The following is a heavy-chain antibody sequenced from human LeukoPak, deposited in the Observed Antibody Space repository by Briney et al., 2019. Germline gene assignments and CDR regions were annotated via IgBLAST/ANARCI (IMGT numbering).Heavy chain of an antibody. CDR2: ITGSGGT. CDR3: TKDPNGDYVGAFDM. J-gene: IGHJ3*02. CDR1: RLTFSNYA. V-gene: IGHV3-23*01. Sequence: QTGGSLRLSCAASRLTFSNYAMTWVRQSPGKGLEWVSSITGSGGTNYADSVKGRFSISRDNSQNTVFLHMNSLRADDTAVYYCTKDPNGDYVGAFDMWGPGTMVTVSS. D-gene: IGHD4-17*01.